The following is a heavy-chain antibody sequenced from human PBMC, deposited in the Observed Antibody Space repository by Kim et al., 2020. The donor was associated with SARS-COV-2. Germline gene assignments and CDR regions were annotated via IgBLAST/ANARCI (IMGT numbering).Heavy chain of an antibody. CDR2: GGTT. D-gene: IGHD3-10*01. Sequence: GGTTEYAASVKGRFTISRDDSKSIAYLQTNSLKIEDTAVYYCTRRYYADHWGQGTLVTVSS. CDR3: TRRYYADH. V-gene: IGHV3-49*02. J-gene: IGHJ4*02.